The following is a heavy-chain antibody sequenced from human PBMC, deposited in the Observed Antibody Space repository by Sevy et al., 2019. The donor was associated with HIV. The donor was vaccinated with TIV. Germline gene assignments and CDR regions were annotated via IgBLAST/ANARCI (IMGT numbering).Heavy chain of an antibody. D-gene: IGHD1-26*01. CDR1: GFTFSSYA. CDR2: ISGSGGST. CDR3: AKGERWPKGAFDI. Sequence: GGSLRLSCAASGFTFSSYAMSWVRQAPGKGLEWVSAISGSGGSTYYAASMKGRFTISRDNSKNTLYLQMNSLRAEDTAVYYCAKGERWPKGAFDIWGQGTMVTVSS. J-gene: IGHJ3*02. V-gene: IGHV3-23*01.